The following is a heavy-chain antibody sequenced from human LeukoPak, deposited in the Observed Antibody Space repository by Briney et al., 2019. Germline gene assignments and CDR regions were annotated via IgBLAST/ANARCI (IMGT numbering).Heavy chain of an antibody. Sequence: GGSLRLSCTASGFTFSNAGMNWVRQAPGKGLEWVGRIKTKSEGGTTDYAAPAKGRFTISRDGSKNTLYLQMNSLKTEDTAVYYCTTLRIQLWFYYYYMDVWGKGTTVTVSS. CDR3: TTLRIQLWFYYYYMDV. D-gene: IGHD5-18*01. J-gene: IGHJ6*03. V-gene: IGHV3-15*01. CDR1: GFTFSNAG. CDR2: IKTKSEGGTT.